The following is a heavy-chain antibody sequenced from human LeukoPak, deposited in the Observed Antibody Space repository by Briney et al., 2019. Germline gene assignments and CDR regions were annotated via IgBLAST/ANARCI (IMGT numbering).Heavy chain of an antibody. J-gene: IGHJ3*02. V-gene: IGHV3-9*01. D-gene: IGHD2-15*01. CDR2: ISWNSGSI. CDR3: AKDMRVLDCSGGSCYSSRYSAFDI. Sequence: PGRSLRLSCAASGFTFDDYAMHWVRQAPGKGLEWVSGISWNSGSIGYADSVKGRFTISRDNAKNSLYLQMNSLRAEDTALYYCAKDMRVLDCSGGSCYSSRYSAFDIWGQGTMVTVSS. CDR1: GFTFDDYA.